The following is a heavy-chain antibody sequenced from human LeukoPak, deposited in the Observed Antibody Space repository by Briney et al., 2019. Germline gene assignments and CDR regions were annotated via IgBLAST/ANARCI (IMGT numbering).Heavy chain of an antibody. CDR3: ARGLDWNDLDY. V-gene: IGHV4-34*01. Sequence: SETLSLTCAVYGGSFSGYYWSWIRQPPGKGLEWIGEINHSGSTNYNPSLKSRVTISVDTSKNQFSLKLSSVTAADTAVYYCARGLDWNDLDYWGQGTLVTVSS. CDR1: GGSFSGYY. CDR2: INHSGST. J-gene: IGHJ4*02. D-gene: IGHD1-1*01.